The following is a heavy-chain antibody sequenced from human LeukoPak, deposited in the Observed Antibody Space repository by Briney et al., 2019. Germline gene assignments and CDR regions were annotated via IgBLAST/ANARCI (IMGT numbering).Heavy chain of an antibody. J-gene: IGHJ4*02. D-gene: IGHD4-11*01. CDR2: IRHDGAYK. CDR3: AKDAERGFDFSNSLQS. Sequence: PGGSLTLSCVASGFAFNTYGMHWVRQAPGEGLEWVASIRHDGAYKYYADSVKGRFTISRDNSKKTVYLQLSSLRVEDTAVYYCAKDAERGFDFSNSLQSWGQGTLVTVSS. V-gene: IGHV3-30*02. CDR1: GFAFNTYG.